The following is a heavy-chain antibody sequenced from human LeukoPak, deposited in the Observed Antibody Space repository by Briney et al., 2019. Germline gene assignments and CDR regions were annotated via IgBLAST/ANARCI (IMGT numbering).Heavy chain of an antibody. CDR1: GDSVSSNSAA. D-gene: IGHD1-1*01. CDR3: ARDQGWNGLYYYYGMDV. CDR2: TYYRSKWYN. V-gene: IGHV6-1*01. Sequence: SQTLSLTFAISGDSVSSNSAALNWIRQSPSRGLEWLGRTYYRSKWYNDYAVSVKSRITINTDTSKNQFSMQLNSVTPEDTAVYYCARDQGWNGLYYYYGMDVWGQGTTVTVSS. J-gene: IGHJ6*02.